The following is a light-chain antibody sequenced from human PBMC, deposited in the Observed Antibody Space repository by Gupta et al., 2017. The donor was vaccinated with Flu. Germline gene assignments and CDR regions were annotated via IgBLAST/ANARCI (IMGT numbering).Light chain of an antibody. Sequence: ASVGDRVTITCRASQSISSWLAWYQQKPGKAPKLLIYKASSLESGVPSRFSGSGSGTEFTLTISSLQPDDFATYYCQQYNSYPFTFGPGTKVDIK. CDR2: KAS. J-gene: IGKJ3*01. V-gene: IGKV1-5*03. CDR3: QQYNSYPFT. CDR1: QSISSW.